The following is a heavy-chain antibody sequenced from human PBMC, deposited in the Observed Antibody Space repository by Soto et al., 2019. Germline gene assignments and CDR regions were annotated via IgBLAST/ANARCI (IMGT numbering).Heavy chain of an antibody. V-gene: IGHV3-23*01. CDR3: VKFRGRAYHYYYMDV. D-gene: IGHD3-16*01. CDR2: YGGSGGST. CDR1: GFSFSTYG. Sequence: DVQLLESGGGLAQRGGSLRLSCAASGFSFSTYGMTWVRQAPGKGLEWVSYGGSGGSTYYADSVKGRFTISRDNSKNTQYLQMNSLRAEHTAVYYCVKFRGRAYHYYYMDVWGNGTTVTVSS. J-gene: IGHJ6*03.